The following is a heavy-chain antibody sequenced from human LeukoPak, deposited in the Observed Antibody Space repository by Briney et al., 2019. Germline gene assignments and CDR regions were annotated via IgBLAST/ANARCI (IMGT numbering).Heavy chain of an antibody. Sequence: PGGSLRLSCAASGFTFSSYGMSWVRQAPGKGLEWVSAISGSGGSTYYADSVKGRFTISRDNSKNTLYLQMNSLRAEDTAVYYCAKDEGGWKLWTKVYYFDYWGQGTLVTVSS. J-gene: IGHJ4*02. CDR3: AKDEGGWKLWTKVYYFDY. V-gene: IGHV3-23*01. CDR2: ISGSGGST. D-gene: IGHD5-18*01. CDR1: GFTFSSYG.